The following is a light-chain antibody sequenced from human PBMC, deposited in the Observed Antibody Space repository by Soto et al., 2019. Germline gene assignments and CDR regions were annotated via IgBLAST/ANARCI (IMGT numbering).Light chain of an antibody. CDR3: QQYGSSLWT. V-gene: IGKV3-20*01. CDR2: GAS. CDR1: QSVSSSR. J-gene: IGKJ1*01. Sequence: VLTQSPGTLSLSPGEIATLSCRASQSVSSSRLAWYRQKPGPAPRLLIYGASSRAPGLPDRFSGSGSGTDFTLTISRLEPEDFAVYYCQQYGSSLWTFGQGPKVDIK.